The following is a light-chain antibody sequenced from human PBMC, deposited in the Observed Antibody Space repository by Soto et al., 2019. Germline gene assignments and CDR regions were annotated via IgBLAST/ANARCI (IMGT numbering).Light chain of an antibody. CDR1: QVISKF. CDR3: QQYDNYPLT. V-gene: IGKV1-33*01. Sequence: DIQMTQPPSSLSASVGDRVTITCRASQVISKFLNWYQLKPGKAPKLLIFDASELETGVTSGFSGHRSGTDFSFIISSLQPEDIATYYCQQYDNYPLTFGGGTKVDIK. J-gene: IGKJ4*01. CDR2: DAS.